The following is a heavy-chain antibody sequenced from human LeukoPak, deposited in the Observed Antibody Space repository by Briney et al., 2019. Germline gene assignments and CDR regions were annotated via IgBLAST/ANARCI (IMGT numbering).Heavy chain of an antibody. CDR3: ARSPCGGDCYYFDY. V-gene: IGHV3-33*01. CDR1: GFTFSSYG. J-gene: IGHJ4*02. CDR2: IWYDGSNK. D-gene: IGHD2-21*02. Sequence: GGSLRLSCAASGFTFSSYGTHWVRQAPGKGLEWVAGIWYDGSNKYDADSVKGRFTISRDNSKSTPYLQMNSLRAEDTAVYYCARSPCGGDCYYFDYWGQGTLVTVSS.